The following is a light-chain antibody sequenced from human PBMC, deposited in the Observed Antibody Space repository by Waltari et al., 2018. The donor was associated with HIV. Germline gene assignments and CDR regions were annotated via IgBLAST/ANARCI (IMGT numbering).Light chain of an antibody. J-gene: IGKJ2*01. CDR1: QSVHSRY. Sequence: EIVLTQSPGTLSLSPGERAPLSCRASQSVHSRYLAWYQQKLGQAPRLLIYGASTRATGIPDRFSGSGSGTDFTLTISRLEPEDFAVYYCQQGGSSPYTFGPGTKLDIK. CDR3: QQGGSSPYT. V-gene: IGKV3-20*01. CDR2: GAS.